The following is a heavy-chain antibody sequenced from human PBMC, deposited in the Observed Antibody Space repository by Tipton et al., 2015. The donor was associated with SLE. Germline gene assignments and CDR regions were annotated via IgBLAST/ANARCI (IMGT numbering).Heavy chain of an antibody. D-gene: IGHD3-22*01. Sequence: LRLSCAVYGGSFSGYYWSWIRQPPGKGLEWIGYIYYSGSTNYNPSLKSRVTISVDTSKNQFSLKLSSVTAADTAVYYCARDRDYYESSGLFDPWGQGTLVTVSS. CDR1: GGSFSGYY. V-gene: IGHV4-59*12. CDR2: IYYSGST. CDR3: ARDRDYYESSGLFDP. J-gene: IGHJ5*02.